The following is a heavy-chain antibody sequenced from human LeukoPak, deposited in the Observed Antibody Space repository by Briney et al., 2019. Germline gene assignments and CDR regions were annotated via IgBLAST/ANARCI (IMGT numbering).Heavy chain of an antibody. CDR3: AKDVRGGDIEPIDY. D-gene: IGHD3-16*02. CDR2: IYHSGST. CDR1: GYSISSGYY. V-gene: IGHV4-38-2*02. J-gene: IGHJ4*02. Sequence: SETLSLTCTVSGYSISSGYYWGWIRQPPGKGLEWIGSIYHSGSTYYNPSLKSRVTISVDTSKNQFSLKLSSVTAADTAVYYCAKDVRGGDIEPIDYWGQGTLVTVSS.